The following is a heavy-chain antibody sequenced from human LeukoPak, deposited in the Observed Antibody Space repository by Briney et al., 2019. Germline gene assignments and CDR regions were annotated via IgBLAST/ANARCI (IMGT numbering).Heavy chain of an antibody. Sequence: PSETLSLTCTVSGGSVSSYYWSWIRQPPGKGLEWIGYIYYSGSTNYNPSLKSRVTISVDTSKNQFSLRLSSVTAADTAVYYCARVTGYMIEDYFDYWGQGTLVTVSS. CDR2: IYYSGST. CDR3: ARVTGYMIEDYFDY. V-gene: IGHV4-59*02. CDR1: GGSVSSYY. D-gene: IGHD3-22*01. J-gene: IGHJ4*02.